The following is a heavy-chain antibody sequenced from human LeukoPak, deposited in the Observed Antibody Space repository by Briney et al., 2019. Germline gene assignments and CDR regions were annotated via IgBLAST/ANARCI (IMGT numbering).Heavy chain of an antibody. CDR1: GASFTGYY. V-gene: IGHV4-34*01. CDR3: ARSEYSYGADAFDI. Sequence: SETLSLTCDVYGASFTGYYWSWIRQSPGKGLEWIGEMNQRGSMNYNPSLKSRVTISVDRSKNQFSLKLSSVTAADTAVYYCARSEYSYGADAFDIWGQGTMVTVSS. J-gene: IGHJ3*02. D-gene: IGHD5-18*01. CDR2: MNQRGSM.